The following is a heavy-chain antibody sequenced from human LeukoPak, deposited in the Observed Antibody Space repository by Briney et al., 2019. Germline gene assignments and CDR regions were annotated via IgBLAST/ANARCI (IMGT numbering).Heavy chain of an antibody. CDR1: GFTFSSYG. J-gene: IGHJ4*02. V-gene: IGHV3-30*18. D-gene: IGHD6-13*01. CDR3: AKDPPPYSSSWYYYFDY. CDR2: ISYDGSNK. Sequence: GGSLRLSCAASGFTFSSYGIHWVRQAPGKGLEWVAVISYDGSNKYYADSVKGRFTISRDNSKSTLYLQMNSLRAEDTAVYYCAKDPPPYSSSWYYYFDYWGQGTLVTVSS.